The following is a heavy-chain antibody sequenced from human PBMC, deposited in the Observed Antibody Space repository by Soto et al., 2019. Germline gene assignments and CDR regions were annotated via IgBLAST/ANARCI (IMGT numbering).Heavy chain of an antibody. Sequence: SETLSLTCAVYGGSFSGYYWSWIRQPPGKGLEWIGEINHSGSTNYNPSLKSRVTISVDTSKNQFSLKLSSVTAADTAVYYCARFRKTVADNWFDPWGQGTLVTVSS. CDR3: ARFRKTVADNWFDP. CDR1: GGSFSGYY. D-gene: IGHD6-19*01. J-gene: IGHJ5*02. V-gene: IGHV4-34*01. CDR2: INHSGST.